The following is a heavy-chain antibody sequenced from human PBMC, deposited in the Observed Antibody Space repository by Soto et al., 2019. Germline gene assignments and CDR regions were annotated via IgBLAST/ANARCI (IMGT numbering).Heavy chain of an antibody. V-gene: IGHV3-30*09. Sequence: QVQLVESGGGVVQPGRSLRLSCAASGFIFSDYAMHWVRQAPGKGLEWVAVISYGGDNKYYADSVRGRFAISRDNLKNTLDLQMNSLNPEDTAVYQCAKARHSSSWYGLEADLWGQGTLVTVSS. CDR1: GFIFSDYA. J-gene: IGHJ4*02. CDR3: AKARHSSSWYGLEADL. D-gene: IGHD6-13*01. CDR2: ISYGGDNK.